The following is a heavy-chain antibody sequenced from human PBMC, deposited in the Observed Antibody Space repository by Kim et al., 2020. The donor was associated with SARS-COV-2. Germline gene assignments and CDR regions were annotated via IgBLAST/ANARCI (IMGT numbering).Heavy chain of an antibody. CDR3: VKDLRCSAISCYGGFDY. V-gene: IGHV3-23*01. CDR1: GFSFSNYV. Sequence: GGSLRLSCTASGFSFSNYVMTWVRQAPGKGLEWVAHVSGGGANTNYADPVKGRFTISRDNSGNSLYLQMHSLRVEDTAVYYCVKDLRCSAISCYGGFDYWGQGALVTVSS. CDR2: VSGGGANT. J-gene: IGHJ4*02. D-gene: IGHD2-2*01.